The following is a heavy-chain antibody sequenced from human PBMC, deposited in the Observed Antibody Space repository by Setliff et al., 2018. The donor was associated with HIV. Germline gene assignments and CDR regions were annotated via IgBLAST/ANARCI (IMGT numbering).Heavy chain of an antibody. CDR3: ARVRDSTGYTASDV. CDR2: INWKGGDQ. D-gene: IGHD3-22*01. J-gene: IGHJ6*02. V-gene: IGHV3-20*04. CDR1: GFSFDNHG. Sequence: GGSLRLSCEASGFSFDNHGMTWVRQGPGKGLEWVSLINWKGGDQAYADSVKGRFTISRDNAKNSVYLQMNSLRAEDTAFYYCARVRDSTGYTASDVWGQGTTVTV.